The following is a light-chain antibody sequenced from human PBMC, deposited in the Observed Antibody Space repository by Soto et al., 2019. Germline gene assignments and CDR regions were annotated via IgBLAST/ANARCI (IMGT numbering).Light chain of an antibody. CDR3: QQYGNSPLT. Sequence: EIVLTQSPGTLSLSPGERATLSCRASQSVSSSYLGWYQQKPGQAPRLLMYGASSRATGIPDRFSGSGSGTDFTLTISRLEPDDFALYYCQQYGNSPLTFGGGTKVDIK. CDR2: GAS. CDR1: QSVSSSY. V-gene: IGKV3-20*01. J-gene: IGKJ4*01.